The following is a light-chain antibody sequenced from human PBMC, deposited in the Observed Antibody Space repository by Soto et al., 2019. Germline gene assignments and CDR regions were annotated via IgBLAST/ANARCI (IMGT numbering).Light chain of an antibody. CDR2: KAS. CDR3: QQYNNWPQT. CDR1: QSIDTW. V-gene: IGKV1-5*03. Sequence: DIQMTQSPSTLSASVGDRVTITCRASQSIDTWLAWHQQKPGQVPKLLISKASSLESGGPSRFSGSGSGTEITLTISSLQSEDFAVYYCQQYNNWPQTFGQGTKVDIK. J-gene: IGKJ1*01.